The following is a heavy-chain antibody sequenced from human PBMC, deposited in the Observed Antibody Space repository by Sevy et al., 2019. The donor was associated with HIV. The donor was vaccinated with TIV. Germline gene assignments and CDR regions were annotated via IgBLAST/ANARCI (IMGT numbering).Heavy chain of an antibody. V-gene: IGHV3-23*01. CDR1: GFAFYDYS. D-gene: IGHD2-8*01. CDR3: AREGCTRPHDY. J-gene: IGHJ4*02. Sequence: GGSLRLSCAASGFAFYDYSMSWIRQAPGKGLEWVAPLSFGCGKINYADSVKGRFTISRDNSKNSSYLQMDNLRVEDTALYYCAREGCTRPHDYWGQGTRVTVSS. CDR2: LSFGCGKI.